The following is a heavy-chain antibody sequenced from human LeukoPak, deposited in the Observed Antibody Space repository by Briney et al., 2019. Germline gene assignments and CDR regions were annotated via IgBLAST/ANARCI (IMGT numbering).Heavy chain of an antibody. CDR1: GGSFSSSSHY. Sequence: SETLSLTCTVSGGSFSSSSHYWGWVRRPPGKGLEWVGSMYYSGSTYYNASLRSRVTISVETSREKFSLKLSSVTAADTAVYYCARHFDRDGYKSNAFDIWGQGTMVTVSS. J-gene: IGHJ3*02. CDR2: MYYSGST. V-gene: IGHV4-39*01. D-gene: IGHD5-24*01. CDR3: ARHFDRDGYKSNAFDI.